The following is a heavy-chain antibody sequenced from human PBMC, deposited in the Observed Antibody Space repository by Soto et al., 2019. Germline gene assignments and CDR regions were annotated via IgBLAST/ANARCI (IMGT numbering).Heavy chain of an antibody. CDR3: APPAGSTYYYGSGSYVYFDY. Sequence: GGSLRLSCAASGFTFSSYAMSWVRQAPGKGLEWVSAISGSGGSTYYADSVKGRFTISRDNSKNTLYLQMNSLRAEDTAVYYCAPPAGSTYYYGSGSYVYFDYWGQGTLVTVSS. CDR1: GFTFSSYA. J-gene: IGHJ4*02. CDR2: ISGSGGST. D-gene: IGHD3-10*01. V-gene: IGHV3-23*01.